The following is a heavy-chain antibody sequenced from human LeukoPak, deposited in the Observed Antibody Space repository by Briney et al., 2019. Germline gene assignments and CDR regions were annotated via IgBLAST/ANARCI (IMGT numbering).Heavy chain of an antibody. CDR3: ARGGQMATMGYYYYGMDV. V-gene: IGHV1-46*01. CDR1: GYTFTSYY. D-gene: IGHD5-24*01. CDR2: INPSGGST. Sequence: EASVKASCKVSGYTFTSYYMHWVRQAPGQGLEWVGIINPSGGSTSYAQKFQGRVTMTRDTSTSTVYMELSSLRSEDTAVYYCARGGQMATMGYYYYGMDVGGQGTTDTVSS. J-gene: IGHJ6*02.